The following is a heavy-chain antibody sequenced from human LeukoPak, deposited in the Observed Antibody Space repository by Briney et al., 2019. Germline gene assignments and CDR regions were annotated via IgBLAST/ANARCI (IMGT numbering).Heavy chain of an antibody. D-gene: IGHD4-17*01. CDR1: GFTFSSYW. V-gene: IGHV3-7*01. CDR3: AREGTVTLYYFDY. Sequence: GGSLRLSCAASGFTFSSYWMSWVRQAPGKGLEWVANIKQDGSEKYYVDSVKGRFTISRDNAKNSLYLHMNSLRAEDTAVYYCAREGTVTLYYFDYWGQGTLVTLSS. CDR2: IKQDGSEK. J-gene: IGHJ4*02.